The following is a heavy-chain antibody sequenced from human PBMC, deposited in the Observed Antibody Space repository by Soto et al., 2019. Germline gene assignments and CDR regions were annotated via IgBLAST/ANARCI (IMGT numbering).Heavy chain of an antibody. Sequence: EVQMLESGGGLVQPGGSLRISCAASGFTCSSFDMSWVRQAPGKGLEWVSTILVGGSTFYPDSVKGRFTISRDNSKNTLFLQMNSLTAGDTAVYYCAKATATGGGAFDLCGQGTMVTVSS. J-gene: IGHJ3*01. D-gene: IGHD2-8*02. CDR3: AKATATGGGAFDL. V-gene: IGHV3-23*01. CDR1: GFTCSSFD. CDR2: ILVGGST.